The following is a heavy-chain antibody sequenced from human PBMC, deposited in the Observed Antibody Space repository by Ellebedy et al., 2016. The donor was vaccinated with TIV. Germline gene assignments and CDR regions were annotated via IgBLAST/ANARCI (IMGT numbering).Heavy chain of an antibody. CDR2: ISYDGSNK. J-gene: IGHJ4*02. D-gene: IGHD6-19*01. CDR1: GFTFSSYG. Sequence: GESLKISCAASGFTFSSYGMHWVRQAPGKGLEWVAVISYDGSNKYYADSVKGRFTISRDNSKNTLYLQMNSLRAEDTAVYYCAKDQYSAVAGLLDYWGQGTLVTVSS. CDR3: AKDQYSAVAGLLDY. V-gene: IGHV3-30*18.